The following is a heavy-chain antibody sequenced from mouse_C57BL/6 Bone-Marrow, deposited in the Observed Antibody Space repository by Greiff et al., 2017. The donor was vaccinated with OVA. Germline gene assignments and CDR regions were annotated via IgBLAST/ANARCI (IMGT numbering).Heavy chain of an antibody. Sequence: EVKVEESGGGLVQPGGSLKLSCAASGFTFSDYGMAWVRQAPRKGPEWVAFISNLAYSIYYADTVTGRFTISRENAKNTLYLEMSSLRSEDTAMYYCARRGPYYGSSYWYFDVWGTGTTVTVSS. CDR1: GFTFSDYG. CDR3: ARRGPYYGSSYWYFDV. D-gene: IGHD1-1*01. CDR2: ISNLAYSI. V-gene: IGHV5-15*04. J-gene: IGHJ1*03.